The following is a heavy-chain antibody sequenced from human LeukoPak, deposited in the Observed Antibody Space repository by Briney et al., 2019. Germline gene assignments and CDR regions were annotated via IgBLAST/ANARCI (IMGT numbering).Heavy chain of an antibody. CDR3: ARQGYDILTGPHNDY. D-gene: IGHD3-9*01. CDR1: GYTFTSYG. J-gene: IGHJ4*02. CDR2: ISAYNGNT. Sequence: GASVKVSCKASGYTFTSYGISWVRQAPGQGLEWMGWISAYNGNTNYAQKLQGRVTMTTDTSTSTAYMEVRSLRSDATAVYSCARQGYDILTGPHNDYWGQGTLVTVSS. V-gene: IGHV1-18*01.